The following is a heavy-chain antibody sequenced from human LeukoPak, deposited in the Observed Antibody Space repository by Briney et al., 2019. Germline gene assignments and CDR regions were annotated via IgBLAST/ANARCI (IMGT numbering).Heavy chain of an antibody. D-gene: IGHD5-18*01. Sequence: GGSLRLSCAASGFTFSNYAMNWVRQAPGKGLEWVSDISGSRGTTYYADSVKGRFTISRDNAKNTLYLQMNSLRAEDTAVYYCARGLRWIQLWPTFYFDYWGQGTLVTVSS. CDR3: ARGLRWIQLWPTFYFDY. V-gene: IGHV3-23*01. CDR2: ISGSRGTT. J-gene: IGHJ4*02. CDR1: GFTFSNYA.